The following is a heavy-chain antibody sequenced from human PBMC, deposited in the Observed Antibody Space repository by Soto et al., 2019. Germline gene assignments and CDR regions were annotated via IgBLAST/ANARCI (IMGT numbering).Heavy chain of an antibody. Sequence: QVQLVQSGAEVKKPGASVKVSCKASGYTFTHYYIHWVRQAPGQGLEWMGMINPSGGSTDYAQKFQGRVTMTTDTSTTTVYMELRSLRSDDTAVYYCARPPFPGCINGVCYPCDHWGQGTLVTVSS. J-gene: IGHJ4*02. CDR3: ARPPFPGCINGVCYPCDH. CDR1: GYTFTHYY. CDR2: INPSGGST. V-gene: IGHV1-46*01. D-gene: IGHD2-8*01.